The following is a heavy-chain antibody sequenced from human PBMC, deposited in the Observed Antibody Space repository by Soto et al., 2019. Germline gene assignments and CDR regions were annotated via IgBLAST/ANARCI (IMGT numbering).Heavy chain of an antibody. CDR2: ISPYNGKT. CDR3: ARAEFSTSWLGLLGTGAHGVEIDF. D-gene: IGHD6-13*01. V-gene: IGHV1-18*01. J-gene: IGHJ4*02. Sequence: QVQLVQSGAEVKKTGASVEVSCKASGYTFISYGISWVRQAPGQGLEWMGWISPYNGKTNYAQTFQGRATMTTDRSTSTAYMELRRLRSDDTAVYYCARAEFSTSWLGLLGTGAHGVEIDFWGRGTLDTVSS. CDR1: GYTFISYG.